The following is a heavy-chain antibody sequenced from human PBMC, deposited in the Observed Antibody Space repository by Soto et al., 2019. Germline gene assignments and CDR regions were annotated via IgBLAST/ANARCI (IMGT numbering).Heavy chain of an antibody. CDR2: IIPIFGTA. Sequence: SVKVSCKASGGTFSSYAISWVRQAPGQGLEWMGGIIPIFGTANCAQKFQGTVTITADESTSTAYMELSSLRTEDTAVYYCARSQITRAGRRGGSYFDYWGQGTLVTVSS. CDR1: GGTFSSYA. D-gene: IGHD2-15*01. V-gene: IGHV1-69*13. CDR3: ARSQITRAGRRGGSYFDY. J-gene: IGHJ4*02.